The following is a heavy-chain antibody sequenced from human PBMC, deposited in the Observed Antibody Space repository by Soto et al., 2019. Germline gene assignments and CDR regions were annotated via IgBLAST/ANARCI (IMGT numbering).Heavy chain of an antibody. CDR3: AVGYHDSSGYYYPFDY. V-gene: IGHV1-69*13. J-gene: IGHJ4*02. CDR1: GCTFSSYA. Sequence: SVKLSCKASGCTFSSYAISWVRQAPRQGLEWMGGIIPIFGTANYAQKFQGRVTITADESTSTAYMELSSLRSEDTAVYYCAVGYHDSSGYYYPFDYWGQGTLVTVS. D-gene: IGHD3-22*01. CDR2: IIPIFGTA.